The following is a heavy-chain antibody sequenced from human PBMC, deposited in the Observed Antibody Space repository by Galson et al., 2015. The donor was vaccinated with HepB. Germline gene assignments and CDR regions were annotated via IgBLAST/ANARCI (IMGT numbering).Heavy chain of an antibody. V-gene: IGHV3-15*05. CDR3: ATVAFDY. Sequence: SLRLSCAASGFTFNAAWMSWVRQAPGRGLEWVARIKSTTGGGTTHYAAPVKGRFTISRDDSTNTLFLQMSSLKSEDTGVYYCATVAFDYWGQGTLVTVS. J-gene: IGHJ4*02. CDR1: GFTFNAAW. CDR2: IKSTTGGGTT.